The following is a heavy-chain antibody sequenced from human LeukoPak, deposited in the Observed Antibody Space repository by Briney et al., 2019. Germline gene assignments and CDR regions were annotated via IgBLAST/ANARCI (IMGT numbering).Heavy chain of an antibody. J-gene: IGHJ2*01. CDR2: IYYSGTT. V-gene: IGHV4-59*12. Sequence: SETLSLTCTVSGGSMSSYYWSWIRQPPGKGLEWIGYIYYSGTTNYNPSLKSRVTMSVDTSKNQFSLKLSSVTAADTAVYYCARDGLSAGAIRTWYFDLWGRGTLVTVSS. D-gene: IGHD1-26*01. CDR1: GGSMSSYY. CDR3: ARDGLSAGAIRTWYFDL.